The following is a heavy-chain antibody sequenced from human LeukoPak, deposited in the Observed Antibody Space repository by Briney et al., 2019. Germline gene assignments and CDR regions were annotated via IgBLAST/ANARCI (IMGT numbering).Heavy chain of an antibody. CDR3: ARGGRSDNWFDP. CDR1: GGSISSYY. V-gene: IGHV4-59*01. Sequence: PSETLSLTCTVSGGSISSYYWSWLPQPPGKELEGIGYIYYSGSTNYNPTLKSRVTISVDTSKNQCSLKLSSVTDADTAVYYCARGGRSDNWFDPWGQGTLVTVSS. J-gene: IGHJ5*02. CDR2: IYYSGST.